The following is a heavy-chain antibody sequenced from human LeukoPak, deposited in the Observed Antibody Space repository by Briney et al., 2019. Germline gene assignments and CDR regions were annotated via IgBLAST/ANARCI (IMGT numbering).Heavy chain of an antibody. D-gene: IGHD3-22*01. CDR3: ARDSVYYYDSSGYHKGAFDI. CDR2: IKQDGSEK. Sequence: GGSLRLSCAASGFTFSSYWMSWVRQAPGKGLEWVANIKQDGSEKYYVDSVKGRFTISRDNAKNSLYLQMNSLRAEDTAVYYCARDSVYYYDSSGYHKGAFDIWGQGTMVTVSS. V-gene: IGHV3-7*01. J-gene: IGHJ3*02. CDR1: GFTFSSYW.